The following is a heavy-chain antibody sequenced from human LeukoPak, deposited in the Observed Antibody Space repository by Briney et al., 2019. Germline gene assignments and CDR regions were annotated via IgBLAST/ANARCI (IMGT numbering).Heavy chain of an antibody. V-gene: IGHV4-39*01. Sequence: SEILSLTCTVSGGSISSSSYYWGWIRQPPGKGLEWIGSIYYSGSTYYNPSLKSRVTISVDTSKNQFSLKLSSVTAADTAAYYCARQVGSYYYYYMDVWGKGTTVTVSS. CDR2: IYYSGST. J-gene: IGHJ6*03. CDR3: ARQVGSYYYYYMDV. D-gene: IGHD3-10*01. CDR1: GGSISSSSYY.